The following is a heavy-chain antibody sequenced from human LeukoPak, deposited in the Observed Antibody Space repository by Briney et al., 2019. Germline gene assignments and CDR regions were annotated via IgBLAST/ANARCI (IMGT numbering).Heavy chain of an antibody. J-gene: IGHJ4*02. D-gene: IGHD2-15*01. Sequence: PGGSLRLSCAASGFTFISFGMHWVRQAPGKGLRWVALISFDGGDKYYADSVKGRFTISRDNSKDTLFLQMNSLRPEDTAVYYCAKQGRDHCSGGSCYLFDYWGQGTLVTVSS. V-gene: IGHV3-30*18. CDR2: ISFDGGDK. CDR1: GFTFISFG. CDR3: AKQGRDHCSGGSCYLFDY.